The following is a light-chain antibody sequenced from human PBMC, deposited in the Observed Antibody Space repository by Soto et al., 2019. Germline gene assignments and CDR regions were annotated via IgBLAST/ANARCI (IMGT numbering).Light chain of an antibody. CDR3: QAWDSSTDVV. Sequence: SYELTQPPSVSVSPGQTASITCSGDKLGDKYACWYQQKPGQSPVLVIYQDSKRPSGIPERFSGSNSGNTATLTISGTQAMDEADYYCQAWDSSTDVVFGGGTKPPS. J-gene: IGLJ2*01. V-gene: IGLV3-1*01. CDR2: QDS. CDR1: KLGDKY.